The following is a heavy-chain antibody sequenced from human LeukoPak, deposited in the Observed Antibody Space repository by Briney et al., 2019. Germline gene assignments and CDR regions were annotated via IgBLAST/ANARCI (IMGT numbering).Heavy chain of an antibody. CDR3: ARYENGGIDY. J-gene: IGHJ4*02. CDR1: GFTFRSYA. D-gene: IGHD2-15*01. Sequence: GGSLRLSCTASGFTFRSYALSWVRQAPGKGLEWVSATTGSGDKLFYADSVKGRFTISRDNSRNTLYLQMNNLRAEDTAVYYCARYENGGIDYWGQGTLVTVSS. CDR2: TTGSGDKL. V-gene: IGHV3-23*01.